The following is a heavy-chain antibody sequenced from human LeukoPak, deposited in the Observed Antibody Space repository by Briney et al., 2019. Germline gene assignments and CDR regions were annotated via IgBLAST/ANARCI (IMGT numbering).Heavy chain of an antibody. CDR1: AFTFSDNY. J-gene: IGHJ4*02. CDR3: ARAYGDHFDY. V-gene: IGHV3-11*01. D-gene: IGHD2-21*01. Sequence: GGSLRLSCAVSAFTFSDNYMTWIRQAPGKGLESVSYISPSGTDISYADSVKGRFTISRDNAKNSLYLQMDSLRAEDTAVYYCARAYGDHFDYWGQGTLVTVSS. CDR2: ISPSGTDI.